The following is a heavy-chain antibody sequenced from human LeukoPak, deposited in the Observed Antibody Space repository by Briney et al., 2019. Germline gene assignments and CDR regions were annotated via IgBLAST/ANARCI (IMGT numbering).Heavy chain of an antibody. J-gene: IGHJ4*02. Sequence: ASVKVSCKTSGYTFTRYYIHWVRQAPGQGLEWIGWINPNDGDTDYAQKFQGRVFMTRDTSNTTGYMELTGLKSDDTAVYNCARNLGIAALNRFDYWGQGTLVTVSS. D-gene: IGHD6-13*01. CDR1: GYTFTRYY. V-gene: IGHV1-2*02. CDR3: ARNLGIAALNRFDY. CDR2: INPNDGDT.